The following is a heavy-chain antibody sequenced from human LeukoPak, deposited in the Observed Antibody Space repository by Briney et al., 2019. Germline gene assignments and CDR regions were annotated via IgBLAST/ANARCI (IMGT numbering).Heavy chain of an antibody. CDR2: ISSSSSYI. Sequence: GGSLRLSCAASGFTFSSYSMNWVRQAPGKGLECVSSISSSSSYIYYADSVKGRFTISRDNSKNALYLQMNSLRAEDTAVYYCAKTLTPAYYYYYMDVWGKGTTVTVSS. CDR1: GFTFSSYS. D-gene: IGHD3-9*01. J-gene: IGHJ6*03. CDR3: AKTLTPAYYYYYMDV. V-gene: IGHV3-21*04.